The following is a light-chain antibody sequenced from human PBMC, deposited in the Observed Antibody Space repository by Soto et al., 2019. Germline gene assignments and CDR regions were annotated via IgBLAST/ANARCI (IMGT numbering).Light chain of an antibody. V-gene: IGLV2-14*03. Sequence: QSVLAQPASVSGSPGQSSSISCTGTSNDVGHFNYVPWFQQHPGKAPKLLIFDVNNWPSGVSDRFSGSKSGNTASLTISGLQPEDEADYYCTSFTTSDTFVFGSGTKVTVL. CDR2: DVN. CDR1: SNDVGHFNY. CDR3: TSFTTSDTFV. J-gene: IGLJ1*01.